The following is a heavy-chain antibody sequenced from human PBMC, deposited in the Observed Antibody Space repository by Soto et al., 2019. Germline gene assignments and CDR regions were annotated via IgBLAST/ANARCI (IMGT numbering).Heavy chain of an antibody. CDR1: GDSISSGRYY. Sequence: SETLSLTCKVSGDSISSGRYYWSWIRQHPEKGLEWIGYIYYSGTAQYSPSFKSRITMSVDTSKSQFSLKMTSLTAADTAIYYCARGFSTDFDGFPNNWFDPWGKEPLVPVS. V-gene: IGHV4-31*03. J-gene: IGHJ5*02. CDR3: ARGFSTDFDGFPNNWFDP. CDR2: IYYSGTA. D-gene: IGHD3-9*01.